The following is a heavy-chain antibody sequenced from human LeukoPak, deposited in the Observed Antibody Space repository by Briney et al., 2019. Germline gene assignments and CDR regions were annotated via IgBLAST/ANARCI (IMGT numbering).Heavy chain of an antibody. CDR2: INQDGSEK. CDR1: GFTFSGSW. D-gene: IGHD3-22*01. Sequence: LTGGSLRLSCAASGFTFSGSWMSWVRQAPGRGLEWVANINQDGSEKYYVDSVKGRFTISRDNAKNSLYLQMNSLRAEDTAVYYCARGVYYDSSGYYNPLNFDYWGQGTLVTVSS. J-gene: IGHJ4*02. V-gene: IGHV3-7*02. CDR3: ARGVYYDSSGYYNPLNFDY.